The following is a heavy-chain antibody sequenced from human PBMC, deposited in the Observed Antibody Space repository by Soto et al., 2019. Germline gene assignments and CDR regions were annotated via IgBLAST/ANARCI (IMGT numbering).Heavy chain of an antibody. CDR1: GYTFTSYG. V-gene: IGHV1-18*01. J-gene: IGHJ5*02. D-gene: IGHD1-26*01. CDR3: ARDPLVGATTINWFDP. Sequence: QVQLVQSGAEVKKPGASVKVSCKASGYTFTSYGISWVRQAPGQGLEWMGWISAYNGNTNYAQKLQGRGTMTTDTXTXXAYMEPRSLRSDDTAVYYCARDPLVGATTINWFDPWGQGTLVTVSS. CDR2: ISAYNGNT.